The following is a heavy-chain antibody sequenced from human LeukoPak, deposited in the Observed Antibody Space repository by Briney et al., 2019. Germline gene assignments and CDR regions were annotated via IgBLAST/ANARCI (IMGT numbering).Heavy chain of an antibody. J-gene: IGHJ3*02. CDR3: AREGYSYVAHPDAFDI. V-gene: IGHV1-69*06. CDR1: GGTFSSYA. D-gene: IGHD5-18*01. Sequence: WASVKVSCKASGGTFSSYAISWVRQAPGQGLEWMGGIIPIFGTANYAQKFQGRVTITADKSTSTAYMELSSLRSEDTAVYYCAREGYSYVAHPDAFDIWGQGTMVTVSS. CDR2: IIPIFGTA.